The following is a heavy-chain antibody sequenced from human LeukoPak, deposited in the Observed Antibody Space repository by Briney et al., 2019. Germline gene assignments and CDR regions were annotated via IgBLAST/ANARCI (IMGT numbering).Heavy chain of an antibody. CDR1: GGSISSSSYY. V-gene: IGHV4-39*07. D-gene: IGHD1-26*01. CDR2: IYYSGST. CDR3: ARETTSFGSYYTQGDY. Sequence: SETLSLTCTVSGGSISSSSYYWGWIRQPPGKGLEWIGSIYYSGSTYYNPSLKSRVTISVDTSKNQFSLKLSSVSAADTAVYYCARETTSFGSYYTQGDYWGQGTLVTVSS. J-gene: IGHJ4*02.